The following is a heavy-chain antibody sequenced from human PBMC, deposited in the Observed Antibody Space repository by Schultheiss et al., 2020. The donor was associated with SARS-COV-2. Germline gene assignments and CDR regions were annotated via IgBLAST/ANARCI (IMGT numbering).Heavy chain of an antibody. CDR1: GFTFRNTG. J-gene: IGHJ3*02. Sequence: GGSLRLSCAASGFTFRNTGMHWVRQAPGKGLEWVAVVSYDGSNKYYADSVKGRFTISRDNSKNTLYLQMNSLRAEDTAVYYCAKPSSLIIAVADNDAFDIWGQGTMVTVSS. CDR3: AKPSSLIIAVADNDAFDI. D-gene: IGHD6-19*01. CDR2: VSYDGSNK. V-gene: IGHV3-30*18.